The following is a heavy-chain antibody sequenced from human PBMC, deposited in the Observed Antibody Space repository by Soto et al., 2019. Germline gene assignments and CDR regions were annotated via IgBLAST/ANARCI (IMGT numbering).Heavy chain of an antibody. CDR3: ARDRGDGYNNI. CDR1: GGTFCSYT. V-gene: IGHV1-69*08. D-gene: IGHD5-12*01. Sequence: QVQLVQSGAEVKKPGSSVKVSCKASGGTFCSYTISWVRQAPGQGLEWMGRIIPILGIANYAQKFQGRVTITADKSTSTAYMELSSLRSEDTAVYYCARDRGDGYNNIWGQGTMVTVSS. J-gene: IGHJ3*02. CDR2: IIPILGIA.